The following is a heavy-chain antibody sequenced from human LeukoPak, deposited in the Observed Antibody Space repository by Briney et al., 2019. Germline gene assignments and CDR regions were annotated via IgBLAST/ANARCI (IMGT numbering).Heavy chain of an antibody. V-gene: IGHV1-3*03. Sequence: GASVKVSCKASGYTFTGYYMHWVRQAPGQRLEWMGWINAGNGNTKYSQEFQGRVTITRDTSASTAYMELSSLRSEDMAVYYCARINWDDAFDIWGQGTMVTVSS. CDR1: GYTFTGYY. CDR2: INAGNGNT. CDR3: ARINWDDAFDI. J-gene: IGHJ3*02. D-gene: IGHD1-1*01.